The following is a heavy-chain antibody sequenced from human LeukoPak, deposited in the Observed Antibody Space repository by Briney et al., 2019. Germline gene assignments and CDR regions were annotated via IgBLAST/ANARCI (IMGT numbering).Heavy chain of an antibody. J-gene: IGHJ4*02. CDR1: GFSVSSNY. CDR2: IYSGGST. Sequence: GGSLRVSCAASGFSVSSNYMSWVRQAPGKGLEWVSVIYSGGSTYYADSVKGRFTISRDNSKNTLYLQMNSLRVEDTAVYYCARGKVPAAMADANYWGQGTLVTVSS. D-gene: IGHD2-2*01. V-gene: IGHV3-53*01. CDR3: ARGKVPAAMADANY.